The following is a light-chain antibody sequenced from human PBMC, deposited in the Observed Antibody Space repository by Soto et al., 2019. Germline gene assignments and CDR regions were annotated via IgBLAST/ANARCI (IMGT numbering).Light chain of an antibody. V-gene: IGLV1-47*01. CDR3: ASWDDSLNGPV. Sequence: QSVLTQPPSASVTPGQWVTISCSGSSSNIGNNYVFWYQQFPGMAPKLLIYRNNQRPSGVPDRFSGSKSGTSASLAIVGLRSEDESDYYCASWDDSLNGPVFGGGTKLTVL. J-gene: IGLJ3*02. CDR2: RNN. CDR1: SSNIGNNY.